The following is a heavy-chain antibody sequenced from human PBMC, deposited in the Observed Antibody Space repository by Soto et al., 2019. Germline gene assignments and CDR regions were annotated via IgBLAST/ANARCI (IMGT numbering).Heavy chain of an antibody. V-gene: IGHV4-39*01. CDR2: IYYSGGT. CDR1: GGSISSSSYY. Sequence: QLQLQESGPGLVKPSETLSLTCTVSGGSISSSSYYWGWIRQPPGKGLEWIGSIYYSGGTYYNPSLKSRVTITVATSKNQFPSKLSSVTAADTAVYYCANLYCDYVGNWFDPWGQGTLVTVSS. J-gene: IGHJ5*02. D-gene: IGHD4-17*01. CDR3: ANLYCDYVGNWFDP.